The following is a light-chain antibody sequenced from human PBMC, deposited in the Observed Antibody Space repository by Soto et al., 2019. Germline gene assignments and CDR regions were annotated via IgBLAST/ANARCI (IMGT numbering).Light chain of an antibody. Sequence: EIVLTQSPGTLSLSPGERATLSCRASQSVSSSYLAWYQQKPGQAPRLLIYGASSRATGIPDRFSGSGSGTDFTLTISRLEPEDFAVYYCHQYGSSPYTFVQVTKLEIK. J-gene: IGKJ2*01. V-gene: IGKV3-20*01. CDR2: GAS. CDR3: HQYGSSPYT. CDR1: QSVSSSY.